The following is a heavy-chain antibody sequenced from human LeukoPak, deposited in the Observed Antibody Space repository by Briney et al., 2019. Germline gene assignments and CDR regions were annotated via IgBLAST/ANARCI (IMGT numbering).Heavy chain of an antibody. Sequence: GASLRLSCAASGFTFSSYAMSWVRQAPGKGLEWVSAISGSGGGTYYADSVKGRFTISRDNSKNTLYLQMNSLRAEDTAVYYCAKGLHGRGYSYGYYYFDYWGQGTLVTVSS. J-gene: IGHJ4*02. V-gene: IGHV3-23*01. CDR2: ISGSGGGT. D-gene: IGHD5-18*01. CDR3: AKGLHGRGYSYGYYYFDY. CDR1: GFTFSSYA.